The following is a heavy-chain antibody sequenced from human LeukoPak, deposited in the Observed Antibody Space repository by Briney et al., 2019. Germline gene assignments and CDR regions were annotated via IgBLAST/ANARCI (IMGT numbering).Heavy chain of an antibody. D-gene: IGHD3-10*01. J-gene: IGHJ4*02. CDR2: ISGSGGGT. CDR1: GITLSNYG. Sequence: PGGSLRLSCAVSGITLSNYGMSWVRQAPGKGLEWVAGISGSGGGTNYADSVKGRFTISRDNHRNTLYLQMNSLRAEDTAVYFCAKRGVVIRVILVGFHKEAYYFDSWGRRALVTVSS. V-gene: IGHV3-23*01. CDR3: AKRGVVIRVILVGFHKEAYYFDS.